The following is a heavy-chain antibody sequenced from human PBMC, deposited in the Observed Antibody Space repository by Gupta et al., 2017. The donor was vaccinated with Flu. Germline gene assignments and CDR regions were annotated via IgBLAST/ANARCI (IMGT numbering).Heavy chain of an antibody. D-gene: IGHD6-13*01. CDR1: GDSIASAPY. Sequence: QVRLQQSGPGLVKASETLSLTCSVSGDSIASAPYWVRIRQSPGKGLEWIGSRFYKWDPHYNPSLTSRVTIEVDTSKNRFSLTLTSMTAADTGIYYCARSDGGTAARFDFWSQGTQVAVSS. J-gene: IGHJ4*01. V-gene: IGHV4-38-2*01. CDR3: ARSDGGTAARFDF. CDR2: RFYKWDP.